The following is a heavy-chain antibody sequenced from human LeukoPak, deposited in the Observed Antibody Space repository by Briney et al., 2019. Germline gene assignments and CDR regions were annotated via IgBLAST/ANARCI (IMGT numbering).Heavy chain of an antibody. CDR3: ARGSRRGPAALRRSNWFDP. D-gene: IGHD2-2*01. CDR1: GGSFSGYD. V-gene: IGHV4-34*01. J-gene: IGHJ5*02. Sequence: SETLSLTCAVYGGSFSGYDWSWIRQPPGKGLEWIGEINHSGSTNYNPSLKSRVTISVDTSKNQFSLKLSSVTAADTAVYYCARGSRRGPAALRRSNWFDPWGQGTLVTVSS. CDR2: INHSGST.